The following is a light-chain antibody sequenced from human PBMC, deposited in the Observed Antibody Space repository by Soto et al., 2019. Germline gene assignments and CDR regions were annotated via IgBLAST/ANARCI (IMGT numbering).Light chain of an antibody. V-gene: IGKV3-20*01. Sequence: EIVLTQSPGTLSLSPGEKVTLTCRASQAVTDYYFAWYQQKPGQAPKLLIFGTFNRATGIPDRFSASGSETDFTLIISTLEPEDFAVYYCQQYGTPPYTFGLGNKLELK. J-gene: IGKJ2*01. CDR3: QQYGTPPYT. CDR1: QAVTDYY. CDR2: GTF.